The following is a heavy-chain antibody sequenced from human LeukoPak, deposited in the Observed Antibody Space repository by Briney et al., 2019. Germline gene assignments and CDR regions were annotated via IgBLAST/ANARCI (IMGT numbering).Heavy chain of an antibody. D-gene: IGHD6-6*01. V-gene: IGHV3-7*01. CDR1: GFTFSDYW. CDR3: ARDRHVPGLYYYYMDV. CDR2: INQDGSDK. J-gene: IGHJ6*03. Sequence: GGSLRLSCAASGFTFSDYWMSWVRQAPGKGPEWVANINQDGSDKYYVDSVKGRFTISRDNAKKALYLQMNSLRAEDTAVYFCARDRHVPGLYYYYMDVWGKGTTVTVSS.